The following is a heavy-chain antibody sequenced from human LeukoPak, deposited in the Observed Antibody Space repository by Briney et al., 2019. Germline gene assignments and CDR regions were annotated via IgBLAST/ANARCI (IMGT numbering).Heavy chain of an antibody. Sequence: GGSLRLSCAASGFTFSSYAMHWVRQAPGKGLEYVSAFSSNGGITYYANSVEGRFTISRDNSKNTLYLQMGSLRAEDMAVYYCARDQLVLSYYYGMDVWGQGTTVTVSS. V-gene: IGHV3-64*01. CDR3: ARDQLVLSYYYGMDV. D-gene: IGHD6-13*01. CDR1: GFTFSSYA. CDR2: FSSNGGIT. J-gene: IGHJ6*02.